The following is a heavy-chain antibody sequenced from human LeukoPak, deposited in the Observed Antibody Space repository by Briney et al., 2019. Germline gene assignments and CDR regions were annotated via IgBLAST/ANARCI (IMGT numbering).Heavy chain of an antibody. CDR1: GGFISSYY. J-gene: IGHJ4*02. Sequence: PSETLSLTCTVSGGFISSYYWSWIRQPPGKGLEWFGNIYYSGSTNYNPSLKSRVTISVDTSRNQFSLKLSSVTAADTAMYYCARDVGSSGGPYLDYWGQGALVTVSS. D-gene: IGHD6-19*01. CDR2: IYYSGST. V-gene: IGHV4-59*01. CDR3: ARDVGSSGGPYLDY.